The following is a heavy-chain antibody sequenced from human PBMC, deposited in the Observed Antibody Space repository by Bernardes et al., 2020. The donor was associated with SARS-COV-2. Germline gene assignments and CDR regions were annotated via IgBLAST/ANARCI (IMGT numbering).Heavy chain of an antibody. Sequence: LKVSCASSGFTFRNYAMSWVRQAPGKGLEWVSSISGSGGITYYADSVKGRFTISRDNSKSTLYLQMNSLRAEDTAVYYCANNCSGVTCQEYWGQGTLVTVSS. J-gene: IGHJ4*02. CDR2: ISGSGGIT. CDR1: GFTFRNYA. D-gene: IGHD2-15*01. CDR3: ANNCSGVTCQEY. V-gene: IGHV3-23*01.